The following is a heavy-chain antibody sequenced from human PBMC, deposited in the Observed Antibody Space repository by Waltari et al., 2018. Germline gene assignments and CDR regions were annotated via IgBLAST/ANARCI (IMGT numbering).Heavy chain of an antibody. V-gene: IGHV1-69*15. CDR1: GDTFSSFA. CDR2: IIPMYDLV. J-gene: IGHJ1*01. D-gene: IGHD6-25*01. CDR3: AQWGSGYSREYFQH. Sequence: QVQRVQSGAEVKKSGSSVEVSGKASGDTFSSFATCWVRLAPGQGLEWMGRIIPMYDLVNYAQDLQSSATISADESPTTAYLELTGLSPEDTAVYYCAQWGSGYSREYFQHWGQGTLITIFS.